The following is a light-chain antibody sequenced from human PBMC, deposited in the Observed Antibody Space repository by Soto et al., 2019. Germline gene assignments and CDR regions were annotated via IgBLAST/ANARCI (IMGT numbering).Light chain of an antibody. J-gene: IGLJ1*01. V-gene: IGLV1-40*01. CDR1: SSNIGAGYE. CDR2: DDT. Sequence: QSVLTQPPSVSGAPGQRVTISCTGSSSNIGAGYEVHWYQQLPGAAPRLLIYDDTHRPSGVPERFSGSKSGTSASLAITGLQAEDEADYYCQSYDSSLTARYVFGTGTKVTVL. CDR3: QSYDSSLTARYV.